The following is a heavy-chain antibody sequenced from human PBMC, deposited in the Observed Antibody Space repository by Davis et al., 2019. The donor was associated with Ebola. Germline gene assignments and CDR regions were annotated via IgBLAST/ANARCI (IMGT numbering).Heavy chain of an antibody. V-gene: IGHV3-7*03. D-gene: IGHD6-13*01. CDR2: IKQDGSEK. Sequence: LKISCAASGFTFSSYWMSWVRQAPGKGLEWVANIKQDGSEKYYVDSVKGRFTIPRDNAKNSLYLQMNSLRAEDTAVYYCARVRAAAGTGGYYFDYWGQGTLVTVSS. CDR1: GFTFSSYW. CDR3: ARVRAAAGTGGYYFDY. J-gene: IGHJ4*02.